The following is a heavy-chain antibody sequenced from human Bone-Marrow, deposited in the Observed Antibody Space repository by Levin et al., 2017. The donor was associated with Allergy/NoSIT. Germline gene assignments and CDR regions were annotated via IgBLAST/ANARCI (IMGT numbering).Heavy chain of an antibody. Sequence: SETLSLTCIVSGGSITSSSYYWTWIRQSPGKGLEWIGGIFYNGYTYYNPSLKSRITMSVDTSKNQFSLSLNSVTAADTAIYYCARTAGVPTAKYYFDLWGQGSLVTVSS. V-gene: IGHV4-39*01. CDR1: GGSITSSSYY. CDR3: ARTAGVPTAKYYFDL. D-gene: IGHD2-2*01. CDR2: IFYNGYT. J-gene: IGHJ4*02.